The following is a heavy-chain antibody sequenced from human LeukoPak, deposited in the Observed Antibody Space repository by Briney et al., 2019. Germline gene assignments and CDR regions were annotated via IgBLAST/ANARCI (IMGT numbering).Heavy chain of an antibody. CDR3: ARGAAYYDFWSGYLRNYYFDY. Sequence: GGSLRLSCAASGFTFSSYSMNWVRQAPGKGLEWVSSISSSSSYICYADSVKGRFTISRDNAKNSLYLQMNSLRAEDTAVYYCARGAAYYDFWSGYLRNYYFDYWGQGTLVTVSS. CDR2: ISSSSSYI. J-gene: IGHJ4*02. D-gene: IGHD3-3*01. V-gene: IGHV3-21*01. CDR1: GFTFSSYS.